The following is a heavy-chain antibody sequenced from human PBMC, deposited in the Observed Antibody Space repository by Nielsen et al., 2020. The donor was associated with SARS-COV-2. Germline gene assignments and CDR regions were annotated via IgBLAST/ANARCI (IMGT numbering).Heavy chain of an antibody. D-gene: IGHD3-3*01. Sequence: GESLKISCAASGFNFHDYTMYWVRRVPGKGLQWISLISWDGSAPAYADSVKGRFTISRDNSKNSLYLQMNSLMTDDIAVYYCAKDIGTFRFTGMDVWGQGTTVTVSS. CDR3: AKDIGTFRFTGMDV. CDR2: ISWDGSAP. CDR1: GFNFHDYT. J-gene: IGHJ6*02. V-gene: IGHV3-43*01.